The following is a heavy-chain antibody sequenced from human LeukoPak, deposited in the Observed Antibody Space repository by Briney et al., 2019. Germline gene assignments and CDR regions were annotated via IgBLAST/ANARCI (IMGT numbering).Heavy chain of an antibody. J-gene: IGHJ5*02. CDR1: GGSISSGSYY. V-gene: IGHV4-61*02. CDR3: AREAGRNRFDP. Sequence: PSQTLSLTCTVSGGSISSGSYYWSWIRQPAGKGLEWIGRIYTSGSTNYNPSLKSRVTISVDTSKNQFSLKLSSVTAADTAVYYCAREAGRNRFDPWGQGTLVTVSS. CDR2: IYTSGST.